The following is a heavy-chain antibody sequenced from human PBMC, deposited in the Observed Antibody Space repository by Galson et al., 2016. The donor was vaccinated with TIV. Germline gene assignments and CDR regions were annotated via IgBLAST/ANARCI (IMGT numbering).Heavy chain of an antibody. CDR2: IHYTGST. J-gene: IGHJ4*02. CDR3: TRDRSSYRGLFDF. Sequence: ETLSLTCSVSGASVSSGSYYWSWIRQPPGQGLEWIGYIHYTGSTNYKASLKSRLTVSIGTSKNQFSLSLTSVTAADTAVYYCTRDRSSYRGLFDFWGQGALVTVSS. D-gene: IGHD3-16*02. CDR1: GASVSSGSYY. V-gene: IGHV4-61*01.